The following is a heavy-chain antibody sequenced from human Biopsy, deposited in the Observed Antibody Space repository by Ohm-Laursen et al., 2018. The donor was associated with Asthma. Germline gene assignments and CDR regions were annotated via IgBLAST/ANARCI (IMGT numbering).Heavy chain of an antibody. CDR2: INPNSGGT. Sequence: VASVKVSCKTSGYTFIGCHIHWMRQAPGQGLEWMGRINPNSGGTNYAQKFQGRVTMTRDTSISTAYMEVSRLRSDDTAVYYCARGQKSAGDRWFDHWGQGTLVTVSS. CDR3: ARGQKSAGDRWFDH. J-gene: IGHJ5*02. D-gene: IGHD6-13*01. CDR1: GYTFIGCH. V-gene: IGHV1-2*06.